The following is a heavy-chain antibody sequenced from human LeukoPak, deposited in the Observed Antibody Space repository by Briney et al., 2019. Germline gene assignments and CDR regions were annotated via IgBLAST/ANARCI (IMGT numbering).Heavy chain of an antibody. CDR3: ARDYGGNSGEFDP. D-gene: IGHD4-23*01. CDR2: VYIRGTT. J-gene: IGHJ5*02. V-gene: IGHV4-59*01. CDR1: GGSITSYY. Sequence: PSETLSLTCSVSGGSITSYYWSWIRQSPMKGLEWIGSVYIRGTTYYNPSLKSRVTISGDTSKNQLSLRMTYVTTADTAVYFCARDYGGNSGEFDPWGQGTLVTVSS.